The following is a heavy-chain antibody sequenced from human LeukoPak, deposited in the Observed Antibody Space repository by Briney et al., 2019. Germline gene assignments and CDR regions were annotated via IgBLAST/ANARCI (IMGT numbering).Heavy chain of an antibody. V-gene: IGHV3-48*03. J-gene: IGHJ3*02. Sequence: GGSLRLSCVASRFSFSSYEMNWVRQAPGKGLEWLSYISSSGSTIFYADSVKGRFTISRDNAKNSLYLQMNRLRAEDTAVYYCARGRAGYSSGWGIWGQGTMVTVSS. D-gene: IGHD6-19*01. CDR3: ARGRAGYSSGWGI. CDR1: RFSFSSYE. CDR2: ISSSGSTI.